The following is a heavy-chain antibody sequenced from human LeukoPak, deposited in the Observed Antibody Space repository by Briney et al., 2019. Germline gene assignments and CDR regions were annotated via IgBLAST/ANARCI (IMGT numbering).Heavy chain of an antibody. CDR2: INPDGSET. D-gene: IGHD3-16*01. V-gene: IGHV3-7*03. CDR1: GFTFSKTW. Sequence: HPGGSLRLSCAASGFTFSKTWMAWARQAPGKRPEWVAYINPDGSETNSVDSVKGRFTISRDNAKNSLYLQMSNLRAEDTAVYFCARGGGLDVWGQGATVTVSS. J-gene: IGHJ6*02. CDR3: ARGGGLDV.